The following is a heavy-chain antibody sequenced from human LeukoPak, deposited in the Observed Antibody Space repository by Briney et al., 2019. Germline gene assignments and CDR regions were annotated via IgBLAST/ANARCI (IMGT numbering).Heavy chain of an antibody. D-gene: IGHD4-17*01. Sequence: GGSLRLSCAASGFTFSSYWMSWVRQAPGKGLEWVANIKPDGSDKYYVDSVKGRFTISRDNAKNSLYLQMNSLRAEDTAVYYCARDWAVTPRFFDLWGRGTLVTVSS. CDR3: ARDWAVTPRFFDL. CDR1: GFTFSSYW. CDR2: IKPDGSDK. J-gene: IGHJ2*01. V-gene: IGHV3-7*01.